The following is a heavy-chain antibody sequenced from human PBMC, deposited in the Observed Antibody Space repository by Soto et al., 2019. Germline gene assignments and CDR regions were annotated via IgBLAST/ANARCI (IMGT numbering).Heavy chain of an antibody. CDR2: MNPNSGNT. J-gene: IGHJ4*02. V-gene: IGHV1-8*01. Sequence: ASVKVSCKASGYTFTSYDINWVRQATGQGLEWMGWMNPNSGNTGYAQKFQGRVTMTRNTSISTAYMELSSLGSEDTAVYYCARGPSSYPFEDYWGQGTLVTVSS. CDR1: GYTFTSYD. D-gene: IGHD6-13*01. CDR3: ARGPSSYPFEDY.